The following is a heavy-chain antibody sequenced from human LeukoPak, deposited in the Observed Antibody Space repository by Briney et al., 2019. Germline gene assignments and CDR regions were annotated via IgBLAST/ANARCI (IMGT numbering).Heavy chain of an antibody. Sequence: SETLSLTCAVYGGSFSGYYWSWIRQPPGKGLEWIGEINHSGSTNYYPSLKSRVTISVDTSKNQFSLKLSSVTAADTAAYYCARGQTKWFGEPDGRKRCNWFDPWGQGTLVTVSS. J-gene: IGHJ5*02. CDR2: INHSGST. V-gene: IGHV4-34*01. CDR1: GGSFSGYY. D-gene: IGHD3-10*01. CDR3: ARGQTKWFGEPDGRKRCNWFDP.